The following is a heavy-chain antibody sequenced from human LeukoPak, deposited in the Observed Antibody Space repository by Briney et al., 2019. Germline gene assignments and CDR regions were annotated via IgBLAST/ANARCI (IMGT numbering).Heavy chain of an antibody. CDR3: AKSADTAMVMSAFDI. V-gene: IGHV1-69*13. D-gene: IGHD5-18*01. CDR2: IIPIFGTA. J-gene: IGHJ3*02. CDR1: GGTFSSYA. Sequence: RASVKVSCKASGGTFSSYAISWVRQAPGQGLEWMGGIIPIFGTANYAQKFQGRVTITADESTSTAYMELSSLRSEDTAVYYCAKSADTAMVMSAFDIWGQGTMVTVSS.